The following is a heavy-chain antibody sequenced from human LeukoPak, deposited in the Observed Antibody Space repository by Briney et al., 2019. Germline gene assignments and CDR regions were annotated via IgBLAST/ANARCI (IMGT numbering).Heavy chain of an antibody. Sequence: GASVKVSCKASGYTFTGYYMHWVRQATGQGLEWMGWINPNSGGTNYAQKFQGRVTMTRDTSISTAYMELSRLRSDDTAVYYCARGRPYYDILTGYPFDYWGQGTLVTVSS. CDR1: GYTFTGYY. CDR2: INPNSGGT. V-gene: IGHV1-2*02. CDR3: ARGRPYYDILTGYPFDY. J-gene: IGHJ4*02. D-gene: IGHD3-9*01.